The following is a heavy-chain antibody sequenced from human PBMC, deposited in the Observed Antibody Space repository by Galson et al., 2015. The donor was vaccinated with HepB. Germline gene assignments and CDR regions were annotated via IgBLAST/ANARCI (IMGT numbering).Heavy chain of an antibody. J-gene: IGHJ6*02. V-gene: IGHV3-15*01. CDR1: GFTFSNAW. CDR2: IKSKTDGGTT. CDR3: AKARSRYDFWSGTMDV. D-gene: IGHD3-3*01. Sequence: SLRLSCAASGFTFSNAWMSWVRQAPGKGLEWVGRIKSKTDGGTTDYAAPVKGRFTISRDDSKNTLYLQMNSLKTEDTAVYYCAKARSRYDFWSGTMDVWGQGTTVTVSS.